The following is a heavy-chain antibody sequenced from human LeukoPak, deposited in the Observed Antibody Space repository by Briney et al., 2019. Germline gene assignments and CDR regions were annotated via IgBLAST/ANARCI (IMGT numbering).Heavy chain of an antibody. CDR3: ARGPYYYDSSGYYHY. CDR2: ISGSGGST. V-gene: IGHV3-23*01. CDR1: GFTFSSYA. Sequence: PGGSLRLSCAASGFTFSSYAMSWVRQAPGKGLEWVSAISGSGGSTYYADSVKGRFTISRDNAKNSLYLQMNSLRAEDTAVYYCARGPYYYDSSGYYHYWGQGTLVTVSS. D-gene: IGHD3-22*01. J-gene: IGHJ4*02.